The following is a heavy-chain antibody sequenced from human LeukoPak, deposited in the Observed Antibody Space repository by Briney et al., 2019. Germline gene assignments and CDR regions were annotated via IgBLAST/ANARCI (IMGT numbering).Heavy chain of an antibody. Sequence: GGSLRLSCAASGFAFNTYGMSWVRQAPGKGLEWGSAISGNGGTTYYSDSVKGRFTISRDNSKNTLYLQMNSLRAEDTAVYYCAKDRTWGLDYWGQGTLVTVSS. CDR1: GFAFNTYG. CDR3: AKDRTWGLDY. CDR2: ISGNGGTT. J-gene: IGHJ4*02. V-gene: IGHV3-23*01. D-gene: IGHD7-27*01.